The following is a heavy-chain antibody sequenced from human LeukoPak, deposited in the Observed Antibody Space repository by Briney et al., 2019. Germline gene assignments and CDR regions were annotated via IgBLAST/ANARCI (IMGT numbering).Heavy chain of an antibody. CDR2: INHSGST. CDR3: ARCSSGWYVRD. V-gene: IGHV4-34*01. D-gene: IGHD6-19*01. Sequence: PSETLSLTCAVYGGSFSGYYWSWIRQPPGKGLEWIGEINHSGSTNYNPSLKSRVTISVDTSKNQFSLKLSSVTAADTAVYYCARCSSGWYVRDWGQGTLVTVSS. CDR1: GGSFSGYY. J-gene: IGHJ4*02.